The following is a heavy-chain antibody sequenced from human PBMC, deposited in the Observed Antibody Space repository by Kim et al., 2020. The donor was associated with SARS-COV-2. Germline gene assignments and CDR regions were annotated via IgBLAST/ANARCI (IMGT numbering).Heavy chain of an antibody. D-gene: IGHD1-26*01. V-gene: IGHV3-23*03. CDR3: AKDRGATRYYFDY. J-gene: IGHJ4*02. Sequence: YADSVKRRITISRDNSKNALYLQMNSLRAEGAAVYYCAKDRGATRYYFDYWGQGTLVTVSS.